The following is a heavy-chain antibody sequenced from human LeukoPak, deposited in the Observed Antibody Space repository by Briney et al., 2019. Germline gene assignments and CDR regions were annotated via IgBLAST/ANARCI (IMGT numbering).Heavy chain of an antibody. CDR1: GFDFNVQT. V-gene: IGHV3-7*01. CDR2: MKEDGSEI. CDR3: VRGGATGGRFEN. D-gene: IGHD1-26*01. J-gene: IGHJ4*02. Sequence: GGSLRLTGAAPGFDFNVQTRSWVRQAPGGGRPCVTRMKEDGSEIYYVDSVKGRFTISRDNSKNSLYLQMNSLRAEDTAVYYCVRGGATGGRFENWGQGILVTVSS.